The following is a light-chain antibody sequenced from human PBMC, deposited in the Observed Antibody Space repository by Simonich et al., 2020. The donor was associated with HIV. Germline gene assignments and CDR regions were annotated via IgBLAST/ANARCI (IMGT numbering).Light chain of an antibody. V-gene: IGKV2-29*03. CDR2: EVS. J-gene: IGKJ2*01. CDR1: QSLLHSDAKTY. Sequence: DIVMTQTPLSLSVTPGQPASISCKSNQSLLHSDAKTYLYWYLQKPGQSPQLMIFEVSNRFSGVPDRFSGNGSGTDFTLRISRVEAEDVGVDYCMQGTHWPYTFGQGTKLEIK. CDR3: MQGTHWPYT.